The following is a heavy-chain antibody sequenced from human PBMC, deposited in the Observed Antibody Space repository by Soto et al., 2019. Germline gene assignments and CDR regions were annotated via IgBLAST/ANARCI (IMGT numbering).Heavy chain of an antibody. V-gene: IGHV3-30-3*01. D-gene: IGHD3-3*01. CDR2: ISYDGTNK. CDR1: GFTLSRYA. J-gene: IGHJ4*02. CDR3: ARDPLSEDLWSSYSGYSEY. Sequence: GGSLRLSCAASGFTLSRYAMHWVRQAPGKGLDWVASISYDGTNKEYADSVKGRFTISRDNSKNTLFLQMNSLKNEDTAVYYCARDPLSEDLWSSYSGYSEYWGQGTQVTVSS.